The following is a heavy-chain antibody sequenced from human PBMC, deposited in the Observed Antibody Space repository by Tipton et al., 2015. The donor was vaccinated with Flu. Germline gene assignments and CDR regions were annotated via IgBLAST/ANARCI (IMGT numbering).Heavy chain of an antibody. CDR2: INPNSGGT. D-gene: IGHD6-13*01. V-gene: IGHV1-2*02. CDR1: GYTLTGYY. CDR3: ATVKPTGYLGTAAGWFDT. Sequence: QLVQSGAEMRKSGASVKVSCKASGYTLTGYYMHWVRQAPGQGLEWMGWINPNSGGTNSAQTFQGRVTMTRDTSINTAYMEMTSLTSDDTAVYYCATVKPTGYLGTAAGWFDTWGQGTLVSVSS. J-gene: IGHJ5*02.